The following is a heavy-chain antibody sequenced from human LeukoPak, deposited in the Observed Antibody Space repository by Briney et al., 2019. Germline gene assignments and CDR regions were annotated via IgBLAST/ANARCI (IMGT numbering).Heavy chain of an antibody. V-gene: IGHV1-69*13. CDR1: GGTFSSYA. CDR3: ARGLSGGSCYWCNGDYYYYMDV. CDR2: IIPIFGTA. D-gene: IGHD2-15*01. Sequence: SVKVSCKASGGTFSSYAISWVRQAPGQGLEWMGGIIPIFGTANYAQKFQGRVTITADESTSTAYMELGSLRSEDTAVYYCARGLSGGSCYWCNGDYYYYMDVWGKGTTVTVSS. J-gene: IGHJ6*03.